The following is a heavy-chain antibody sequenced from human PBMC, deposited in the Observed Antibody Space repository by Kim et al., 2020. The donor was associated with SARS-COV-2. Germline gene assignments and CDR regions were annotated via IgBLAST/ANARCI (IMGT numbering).Heavy chain of an antibody. CDR2: ISGDGTRT. CDR1: GFSFSTYG. J-gene: IGHJ4*02. V-gene: IGHV3-30*18. D-gene: IGHD6-19*01. CDR3: AKRVDASGWYGLDY. Sequence: GGSLRLSCAASGFSFSTYGMDWVRQPPGKGLEWVALISGDGTRTYYADSVKGRFTISRDNSGNMLSLQMSTLGPEDTAVYYCAKRVDASGWYGLDYWGQG.